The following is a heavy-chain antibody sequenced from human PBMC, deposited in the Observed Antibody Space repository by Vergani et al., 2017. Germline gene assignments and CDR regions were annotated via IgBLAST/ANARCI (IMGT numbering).Heavy chain of an antibody. D-gene: IGHD2-15*01. CDR2: LIPILGTT. V-gene: IGHV1-69*13. CDR3: ARDRRYCSGGSCYLDY. Sequence: QVQLVQSGAEVKKPGSSVKVSCKASGGTFSTYAISWVRQAPGQGLEWMGRLIPILGTTNYAQNFQGRVTITADESTSTAYMELSSLRSEDTAVYYCARDRRYCSGGSCYLDYWGQGTLITVSS. CDR1: GGTFSTYA. J-gene: IGHJ4*02.